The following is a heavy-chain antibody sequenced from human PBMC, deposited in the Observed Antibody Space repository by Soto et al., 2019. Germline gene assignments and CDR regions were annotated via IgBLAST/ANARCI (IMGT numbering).Heavy chain of an antibody. CDR2: IYHSGNT. V-gene: IGHV4-4*02. CDR1: SGSISSSNW. D-gene: IGHD2-15*01. CDR3: ARLPCSGGTCRNWLDP. Sequence: TSETLSLTCAVSSGSISSSNWWSWVRQPPGMGLEWIGEIYHSGNTNYNPSLKSRVTISIEKSKNQFSLKVGSVTAADTAVYYCARLPCSGGTCRNWLDPWGQGTLVTVSS. J-gene: IGHJ5*02.